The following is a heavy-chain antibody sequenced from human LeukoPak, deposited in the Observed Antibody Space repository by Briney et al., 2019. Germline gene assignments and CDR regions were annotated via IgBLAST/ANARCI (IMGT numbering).Heavy chain of an antibody. Sequence: SETLSLTCTVSGGSISSYYWSWIRQPPGKGLEWIGYIYYSGSTSYNPSLKSRVTISVDTSKNQFSLKLTSVTAADTAVYYCATGYYYDSSGFFDYWGQGTLVTVSS. J-gene: IGHJ4*02. CDR3: ATGYYYDSSGFFDY. CDR1: GGSISSYY. V-gene: IGHV4-59*01. D-gene: IGHD3-22*01. CDR2: IYYSGST.